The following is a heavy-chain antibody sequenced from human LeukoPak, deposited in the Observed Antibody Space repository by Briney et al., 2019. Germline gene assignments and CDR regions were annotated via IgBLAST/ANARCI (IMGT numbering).Heavy chain of an antibody. CDR2: INHSGST. CDR3: ARDPASVNWFDP. J-gene: IGHJ5*02. CDR1: GYSISSGYY. V-gene: IGHV4-38-2*02. Sequence: SETLSLTCTVSGYSISSGYYWSWIRPPPGKGLEWIGEINHSGSTNYNPSLKSRVTISVDTSKNQFSLKLSSVTAADTAVYYCARDPASVNWFDPWGQGTLVTVSS.